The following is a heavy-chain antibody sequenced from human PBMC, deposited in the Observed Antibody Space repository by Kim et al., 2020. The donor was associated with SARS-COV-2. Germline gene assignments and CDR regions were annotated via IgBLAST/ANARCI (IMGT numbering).Heavy chain of an antibody. CDR2: IGSTADNYDT. CDR1: GFSFSNYD. D-gene: IGHD3-10*02. V-gene: IGHV3-73*01. Sequence: GGSLRLSCAASGFSFSNYDMHWVRQATGKGLEWVSGIGSTADNYDTAYAKAGKTSSTIYGEDSKYAEMMHMNTRETADTAVANGTRVPGTSIAYW. CDR3: TRVPGTSIAY. J-gene: IGHJ4*01.